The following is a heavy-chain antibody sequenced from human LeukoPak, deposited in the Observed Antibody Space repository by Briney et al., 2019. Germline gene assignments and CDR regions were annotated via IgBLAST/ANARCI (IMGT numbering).Heavy chain of an antibody. CDR2: ISAYNGNT. Sequence: ASVKVSCKASGYTFTSYGISWVRQAPGQGFEWMGWISAYNGNTNYAQKLQGRVTMTTDTSTSTAYMELRSLRSDDTAVYYCARDTRDIVVVPASIGSDRFDPWGQGTLVTVSS. J-gene: IGHJ5*02. CDR1: GYTFTSYG. CDR3: ARDTRDIVVVPASIGSDRFDP. V-gene: IGHV1-18*01. D-gene: IGHD2-2*02.